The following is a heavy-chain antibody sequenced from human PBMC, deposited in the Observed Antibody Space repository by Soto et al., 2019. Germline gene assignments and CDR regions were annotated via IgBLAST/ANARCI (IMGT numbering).Heavy chain of an antibody. D-gene: IGHD2-15*01. CDR3: ARLRSPTDIVGPNRFAP. V-gene: IGHV1-69*06. CDR1: GGTFSSYA. J-gene: IGHJ5*02. CDR2: IIPIFVTA. Sequence: SVKVSCKASGGTFSSYAISWVRQAPGQGLEWRGGIIPIFVTANYAQKFQGRVTSTAGKSTSTAYMVLSSLRSEDTAVYYCARLRSPTDIVGPNRFAPWGRGTLGTVSS.